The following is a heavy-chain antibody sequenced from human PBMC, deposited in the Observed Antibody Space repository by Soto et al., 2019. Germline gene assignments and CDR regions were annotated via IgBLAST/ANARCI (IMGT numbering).Heavy chain of an antibody. J-gene: IGHJ3*02. CDR3: SRHLTGCSSTTGAFDI. Sequence: PWETLALTCTVSLGSISSSNYYWGWIRQPPGKGLEWIGSIYYSGSTYYNPSLKSRVTISVDTSKNHFSLKLRSVTAPDTAVYSCSRHLTGCSSTTGAFDIWGQGTMVTVSS. V-gene: IGHV4-39*01. D-gene: IGHD6-6*01. CDR1: LGSISSSNYY. CDR2: IYYSGST.